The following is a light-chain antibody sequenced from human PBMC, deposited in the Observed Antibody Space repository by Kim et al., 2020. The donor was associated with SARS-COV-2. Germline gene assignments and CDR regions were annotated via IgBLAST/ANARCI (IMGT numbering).Light chain of an antibody. CDR2: TAS. CDR3: KQTYSASRT. CDR1: QDISRY. J-gene: IGKJ1*01. V-gene: IGKV1-39*01. Sequence: ASVGDRVTITGRARQDISRYLNWYQQKPGKAPKLLSYTASSLQSGGPSRVTGSGSETDFTLTISSLQPEDCATYYCKQTYSASRTFGQGTKVDIK.